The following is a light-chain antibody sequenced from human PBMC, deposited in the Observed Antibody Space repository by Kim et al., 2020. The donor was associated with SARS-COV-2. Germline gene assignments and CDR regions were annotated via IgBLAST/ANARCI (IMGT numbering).Light chain of an antibody. CDR3: QQRSNWPT. CDR2: DAS. CDR1: RSVSSY. V-gene: IGKV3-11*01. J-gene: IGKJ5*01. Sequence: AWSRGERATHSRRDGRSVSSYLALYQQKPGQAPRLLIYDASSRATGIPARFSGSGAGTDFTLTISSLEPEDFAVYYCQQRSNWPTFGQGTRLEIK.